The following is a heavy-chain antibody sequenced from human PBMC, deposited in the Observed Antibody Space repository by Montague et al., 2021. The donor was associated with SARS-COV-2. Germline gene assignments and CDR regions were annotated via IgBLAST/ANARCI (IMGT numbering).Heavy chain of an antibody. Sequence: SETRSLTCTVSGGSIITSIYYWGWLRQPPGKGLEWIGSGDYSGSTSYNPSLTSRVTISVDTSKNQFSLKPTSVTAADTAVYYCARHVVRGSGAVDWFDPWGQGTLVTVSS. D-gene: IGHD3-10*01. J-gene: IGHJ5*02. CDR2: GDYSGST. CDR1: GGSIITSIYY. V-gene: IGHV4-39*01. CDR3: ARHVVRGSGAVDWFDP.